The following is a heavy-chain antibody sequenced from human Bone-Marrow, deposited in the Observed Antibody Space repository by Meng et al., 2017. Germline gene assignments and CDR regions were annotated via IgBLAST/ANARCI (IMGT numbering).Heavy chain of an antibody. Sequence: SLKISCAASGFTFDDYAMHWVRQAPGKGLEWVSGISWNSGSIGYADSVKGRFTISRDNAKNSLYLQMNSLRAEDTALYYRATSSPTMITFGAIDYWGQGTLVTVSS. D-gene: IGHD3-16*01. CDR3: ATSSPTMITFGAIDY. J-gene: IGHJ4*02. V-gene: IGHV3-9*01. CDR2: ISWNSGSI. CDR1: GFTFDDYA.